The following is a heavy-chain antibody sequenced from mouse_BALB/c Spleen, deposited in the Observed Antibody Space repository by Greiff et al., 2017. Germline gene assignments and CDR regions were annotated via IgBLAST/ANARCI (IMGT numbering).Heavy chain of an antibody. Sequence: VQGVESGPGLVAPSQSLSITCTVSGFSLTSYGVHWVRQPPGKGLEWLGVIWAGGSTNYNSALMSRLSISKDNSKSQVFLKMNSLQTDDTAMYYCARGGSTFYYAMDYWGQGTSVTVSS. V-gene: IGHV2-9*02. CDR3: ARGGSTFYYAMDY. J-gene: IGHJ4*01. D-gene: IGHD2-1*01. CDR2: IWAGGST. CDR1: GFSLTSYG.